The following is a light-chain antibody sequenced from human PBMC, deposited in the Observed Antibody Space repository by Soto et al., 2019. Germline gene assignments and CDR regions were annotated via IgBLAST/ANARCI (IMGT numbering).Light chain of an antibody. Sequence: EIVLTQSPATLSLSPGERAILSCRASQSVSTFLAWFQQKPGQPPRLLIYGASTRATGIPARFSGSGSATEFTLTIGSLQSEDFALYYCQQYSHWPLTFGGGTKVDIK. J-gene: IGKJ4*01. CDR2: GAS. CDR3: QQYSHWPLT. V-gene: IGKV3-15*01. CDR1: QSVSTF.